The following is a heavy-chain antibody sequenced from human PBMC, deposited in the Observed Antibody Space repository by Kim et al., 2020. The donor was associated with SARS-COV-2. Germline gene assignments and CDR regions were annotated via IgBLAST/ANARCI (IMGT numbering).Heavy chain of an antibody. D-gene: IGHD2-15*01. Sequence: GESLKISCTGSGYTFSSHWIAWVRQMPGKGLEWMGIIDPNDADARYSPSCQGQVTISVDTSITTAYLQWTSLKASDTAIFYCARPGVDCSGGSCSGEIWAFDLGGRGPMVTVSS. CDR3: ARPGVDCSGGSCSGEIWAFDL. CDR2: IDPNDADA. J-gene: IGHJ3*01. V-gene: IGHV5-51*01. CDR1: GYTFSSHW.